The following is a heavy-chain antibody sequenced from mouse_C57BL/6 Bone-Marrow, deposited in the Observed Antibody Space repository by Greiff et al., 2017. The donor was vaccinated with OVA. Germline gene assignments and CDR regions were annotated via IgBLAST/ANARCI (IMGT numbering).Heavy chain of an antibody. Sequence: QVQLQQPGAELVMPGASVKLSCKASGYTFTSYWMHWVKQRPGQGLEWIGEIDPSDSYTNYNQKFKGKSTLTVDKSSSTAYMQLSSLTSEDSAVYYCARQDYYGSSHRAMDYWGQGTSVTVSS. V-gene: IGHV1-69*01. CDR2: IDPSDSYT. CDR1: GYTFTSYW. CDR3: ARQDYYGSSHRAMDY. D-gene: IGHD1-1*01. J-gene: IGHJ4*01.